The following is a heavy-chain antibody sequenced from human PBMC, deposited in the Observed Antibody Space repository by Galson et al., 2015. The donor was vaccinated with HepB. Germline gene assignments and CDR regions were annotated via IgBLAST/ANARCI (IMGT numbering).Heavy chain of an antibody. J-gene: IGHJ3*01. D-gene: IGHD6-13*01. Sequence: ALRLSCAASGFTFNTGAMTWGRQAPGQGLEWESVFSGTGGGTNYADAVKGRFTISRDNSKITLYLQMNSLRAEDTAVYYCAKSRTSSWSHDALDVWGQGTMVTV. CDR1: GFTFNTGA. V-gene: IGHV3-23*01. CDR2: FSGTGGGT. CDR3: AKSRTSSWSHDALDV.